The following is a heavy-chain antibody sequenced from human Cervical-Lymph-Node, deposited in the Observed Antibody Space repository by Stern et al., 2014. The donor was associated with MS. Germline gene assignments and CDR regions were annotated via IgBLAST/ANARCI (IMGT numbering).Heavy chain of an antibody. V-gene: IGHV2-26*01. CDR1: GFSLSNAAMG. Sequence: ESGPELKKPTASLTLTCPASGFSLSNAAMGVSWLRPPPGLALECLVHLFSTAATASRTFLTRRPTISNDTTRNQVMLLMTNMDPVDAATYYCARMREYCSGGIGFAGYYDSWGQGTLVTVSS. CDR3: ARMREYCSGGIGFAGYYDS. CDR2: LFSTAAT. D-gene: IGHD2-15*01. J-gene: IGHJ4*02.